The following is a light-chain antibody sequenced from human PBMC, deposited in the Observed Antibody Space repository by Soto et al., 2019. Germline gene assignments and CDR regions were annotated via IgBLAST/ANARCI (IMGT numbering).Light chain of an antibody. Sequence: DVQMTQSPSTLSASVGDRLTITCRPSQRISTWLAWYQQKPGKAPTLLISDASTLESGVPSRFRGSVSGTEFTLTISSLQPDDFATYYCHQYNTYPWTFGQGTKVEI. CDR1: QRISTW. V-gene: IGKV1-5*01. CDR3: HQYNTYPWT. CDR2: DAS. J-gene: IGKJ1*01.